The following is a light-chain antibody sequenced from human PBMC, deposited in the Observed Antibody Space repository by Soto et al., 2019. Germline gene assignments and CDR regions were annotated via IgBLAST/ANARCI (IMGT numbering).Light chain of an antibody. Sequence: EIVMTQSPATLSVSPGERVTLSCRARHSVGSNLAWYQQKPGQAPRLLIYGASTRATGIPARFSGSGSETEFTLTISRLEPEDFAVYYCQQYGISRTFGQGTKVDI. V-gene: IGKV3-15*01. J-gene: IGKJ1*01. CDR3: QQYGISRT. CDR1: HSVGSN. CDR2: GAS.